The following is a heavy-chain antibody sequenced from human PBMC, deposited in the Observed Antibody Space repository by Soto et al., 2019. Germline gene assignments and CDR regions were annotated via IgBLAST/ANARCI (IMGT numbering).Heavy chain of an antibody. D-gene: IGHD3-10*01. CDR3: ARVHPGAWFDP. V-gene: IGHV4-59*01. J-gene: IGHJ5*02. CDR1: GASISSSY. CDR2: IFHSGST. Sequence: PSETLSLTCTVSGASISSSYWSWIRQPPGKGLEWIGYIFHSGSTNYNPSLKSRVTISVDTSKNQFSLQLSSVTAADTAVYYCARVHPGAWFDPWGQGTLVTRLL.